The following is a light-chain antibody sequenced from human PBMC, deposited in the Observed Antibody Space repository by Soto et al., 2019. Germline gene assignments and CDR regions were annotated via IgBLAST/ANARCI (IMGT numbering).Light chain of an antibody. CDR2: GAV. J-gene: IGKJ1*01. V-gene: IGKV3-20*01. Sequence: EIVLTQSPGTLSMSPGESATLXXXASQSGGSNLAWFQQKPGQAPRLLIYGAVSRPTGVPDRFGGSGSGTDFSLTIARLEPEDFPLYYCQHCGNSPGTFGQGTNMDIK. CDR3: QHCGNSPGT. CDR1: QSGGSN.